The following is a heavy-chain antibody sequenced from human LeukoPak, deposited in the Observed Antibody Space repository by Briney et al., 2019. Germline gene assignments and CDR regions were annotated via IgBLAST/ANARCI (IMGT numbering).Heavy chain of an antibody. CDR3: ARLGRDGYKAGVY. Sequence: SVKVSCKASGGTFSSYAISWVRQAPGQGLAWMGGIIPIFGTANYAQKFQGRVTITADESTSTAYMELSSLRSEDTAVYYCARLGRDGYKAGVYWGQGTLVTVSS. V-gene: IGHV1-69*13. J-gene: IGHJ4*02. CDR1: GGTFSSYA. D-gene: IGHD5-24*01. CDR2: IIPIFGTA.